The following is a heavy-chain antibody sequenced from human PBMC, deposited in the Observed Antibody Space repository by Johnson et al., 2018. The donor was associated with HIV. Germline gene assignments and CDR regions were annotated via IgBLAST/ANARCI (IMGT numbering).Heavy chain of an antibody. CDR3: ARGEGSGWHLAGAFDI. D-gene: IGHD6-19*01. V-gene: IGHV3-30*14. Sequence: QVQLVESGRGVVQPGTSLRLSCAASGFTFSSYAVHWVRQAPGKGLEWVALISYDANNEYYADSVKSRFTISRDNSKNTLYLQMNSLRAEDTAVYYGARGEGSGWHLAGAFDIWGQGTMVTVSS. J-gene: IGHJ3*02. CDR2: ISYDANNE. CDR1: GFTFSSYA.